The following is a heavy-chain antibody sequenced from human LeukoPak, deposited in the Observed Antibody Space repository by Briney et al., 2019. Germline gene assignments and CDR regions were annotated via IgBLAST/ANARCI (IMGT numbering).Heavy chain of an antibody. CDR3: ARFWLYTGSSV. J-gene: IGHJ4*02. D-gene: IGHD1-26*01. CDR2: ISSSSSYI. Sequence: GGSLRLSCAASGFTFSSYSMNWVRQAPGKGLEWVSSISSSSSYIYYADSVKGRFTISRDNAENSLYLQMNSLRAEDTAVYYCARFWLYTGSSVWGQGTLVTVSS. V-gene: IGHV3-21*01. CDR1: GFTFSSYS.